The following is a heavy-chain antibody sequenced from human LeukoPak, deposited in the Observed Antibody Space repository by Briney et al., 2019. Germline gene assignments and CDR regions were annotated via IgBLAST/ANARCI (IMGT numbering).Heavy chain of an antibody. V-gene: IGHV5-51*01. CDR1: GYSFTSYW. J-gene: IGHJ3*02. CDR3: ARHVYDSSGYYPGAFDI. D-gene: IGHD3-22*01. Sequence: GEPLKISSKGSGYSFTSYWIGCVRQMPGKRLEWMGIIYTGDSDTRDSPSSQGQVTISAAKSISTAYLQWSSLKAADTAVYYCARHVYDSSGYYPGAFDIWGQGTMVTVSS. CDR2: IYTGDSDT.